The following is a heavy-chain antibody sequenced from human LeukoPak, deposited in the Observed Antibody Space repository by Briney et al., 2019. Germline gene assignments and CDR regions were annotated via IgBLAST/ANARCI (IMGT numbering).Heavy chain of an antibody. D-gene: IGHD2-2*02. CDR2: IYYSGST. J-gene: IGHJ5*02. CDR3: ARDLYKNWFDP. Sequence: PSETLSLTCTVSGGSISSYYWSWIRQPPGKGLEWIGYIYYSGSTNYNPSLKSRVTISVDTSKNQFSLKPSSVTAADTAVYYCARDLYKNWFDPWGQGTLVTVSS. V-gene: IGHV4-59*01. CDR1: GGSISSYY.